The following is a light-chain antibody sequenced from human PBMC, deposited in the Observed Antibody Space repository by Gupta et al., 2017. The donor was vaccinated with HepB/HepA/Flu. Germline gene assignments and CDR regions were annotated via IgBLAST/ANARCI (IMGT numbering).Light chain of an antibody. CDR2: SDN. CDR1: SSNIGSNT. Sequence: QSVLTQPPSASPTPGQRVTISCSGTSSNIGSNTVNWYQQLSGTAPKLRIYSDNQRPSGVPDRFSGSKSGTSASLAISGLQAEDEADYYCADWADNLNGYVFGSGTKVTVL. J-gene: IGLJ1*01. V-gene: IGLV1-44*01. CDR3: ADWADNLNGYV.